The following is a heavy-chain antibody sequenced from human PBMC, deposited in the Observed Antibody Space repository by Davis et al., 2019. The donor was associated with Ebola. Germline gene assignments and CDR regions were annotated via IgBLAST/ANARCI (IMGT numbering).Heavy chain of an antibody. D-gene: IGHD1/OR15-1a*01. CDR1: GFTFTAYA. V-gene: IGHV3-23*01. Sequence: PGGSLRLSCAASGFTFTAYAMSWVRQAPGKGLEWFSAFGGSGCITYYADSVKGRFTISRDISRNTMYLQMNSLRAEDTAVYYCATRGTKWGQGTLVTVSS. CDR3: ATRGTK. J-gene: IGHJ4*02. CDR2: FGGSGCIT.